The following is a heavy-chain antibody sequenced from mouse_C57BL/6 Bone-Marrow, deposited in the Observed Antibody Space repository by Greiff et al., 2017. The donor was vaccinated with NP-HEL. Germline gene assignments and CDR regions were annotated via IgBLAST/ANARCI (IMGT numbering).Heavy chain of an antibody. CDR2: IDPSDSYT. CDR1: GYTFTSYW. CDR3: ARGGWPLYYYAMDY. V-gene: IGHV1-50*01. J-gene: IGHJ4*01. D-gene: IGHD6-1*01. Sequence: QVQLQQPGAELVKPGASVKLSCKASGYTFTSYWMQWVKQRPGQGLEWIGEIDPSDSYTNYNQKFKGKSTLTVDTSSSTAYMQLSSLTSEDSAVYYCARGGWPLYYYAMDYWGQGTSVTVSS.